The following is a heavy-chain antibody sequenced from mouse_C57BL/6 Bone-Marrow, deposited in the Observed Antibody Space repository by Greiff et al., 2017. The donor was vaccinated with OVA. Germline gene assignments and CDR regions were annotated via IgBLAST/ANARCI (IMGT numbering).Heavy chain of an antibody. CDR3: ARCDYDVDWYFDV. J-gene: IGHJ1*03. D-gene: IGHD2-4*01. CDR2: IRNKANGYTT. V-gene: IGHV7-3*01. Sequence: EVQLVESGGGLVQPGGSLSLSCAASGFTFTDYYMSWVRQPPGKALEWLGFIRNKANGYTTEYSASVKGRFTISRDNSQSILYLQMNALRAEDSATYYCARCDYDVDWYFDVWGTGTTVTVSS. CDR1: GFTFTDYY.